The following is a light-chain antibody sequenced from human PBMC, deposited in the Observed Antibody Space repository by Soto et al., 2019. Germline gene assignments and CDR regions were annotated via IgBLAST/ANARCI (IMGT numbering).Light chain of an antibody. CDR1: QNVPSNY. CDR2: GAS. V-gene: IGKV3-20*01. Sequence: EILLTQSPDTLYLSPGETATLSCRASQNVPSNYLAWYQQKPGRAPRLLIHGASRRATGIPDRFSGSGSGTDFILTSSRLEAEDFAVYYCQQYGSSPPVTFGGGTKVAVK. J-gene: IGKJ4*01. CDR3: QQYGSSPPVT.